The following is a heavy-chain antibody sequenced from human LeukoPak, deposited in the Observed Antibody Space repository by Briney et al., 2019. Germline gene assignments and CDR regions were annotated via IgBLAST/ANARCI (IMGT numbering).Heavy chain of an antibody. CDR1: GGSISINSYY. CDR2: IYYSGTT. J-gene: IGHJ5*02. D-gene: IGHD6-19*01. V-gene: IGHV4-39*07. CDR3: ARIAVAGGLGP. Sequence: SETLSLTCTVSGGSISINSYYWGWFRLPPGKEPEWIASIYYSGTTYYSPSGKSRVGISVDTSKNEFSLNLSSLSAADRDVYYWARIAVAGGLGPWGQGTLVTGSS.